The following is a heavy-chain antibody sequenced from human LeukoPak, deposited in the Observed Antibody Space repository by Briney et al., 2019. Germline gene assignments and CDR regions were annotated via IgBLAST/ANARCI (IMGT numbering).Heavy chain of an antibody. J-gene: IGHJ6*04. CDR3: AKPPFYIVVILAAMSMVV. V-gene: IGHV3-30*02. D-gene: IGHD2-2*01. CDR2: IRYDGSNK. Sequence: GGSLRLSCAASGFTFSSYGMYWVRQAPGKGLEWVAFIRYDGSNKYYADSVKGRFTISRDNSKNTLYLQMNSLRAEDTAVYYCAKPPFYIVVILAAMSMVVWGKGTTVTVSS. CDR1: GFTFSSYG.